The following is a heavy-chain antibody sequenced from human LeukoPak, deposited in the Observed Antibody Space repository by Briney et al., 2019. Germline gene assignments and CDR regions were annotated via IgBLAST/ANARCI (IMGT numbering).Heavy chain of an antibody. J-gene: IGHJ5*02. CDR3: AKGPDKYCTAGSCYGAS. CDR2: ISNGGVAT. CDR1: GFYFRNYA. V-gene: IGHV3-23*01. Sequence: VGSLRLSCAASGFYFRNYAMTWVRQAPGKGLEWDSSISNGGVATYYADSVKGRFTVSRDNSKNTLYLQMNSLRADDTAIYYCAKGPDKYCTAGSCYGASWGQGTQVTVSS. D-gene: IGHD2-15*01.